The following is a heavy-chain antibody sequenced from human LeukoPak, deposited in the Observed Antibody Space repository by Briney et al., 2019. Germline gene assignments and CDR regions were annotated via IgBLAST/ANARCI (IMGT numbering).Heavy chain of an antibody. CDR2: IRGGGTGT. D-gene: IGHD5-18*01. CDR1: GFTFSSYA. V-gene: IGHV3-23*01. Sequence: GGSLRLSCAASGFTFSSYAMSWVRQAPGKGLEWVSAIRGGGTGTYYADSVKGRFTISRDNSQNTLYLQMNSLRAEDTAVYYCARDTHSGYSYGSAFDIWGQGTMVTVSS. J-gene: IGHJ3*02. CDR3: ARDTHSGYSYGSAFDI.